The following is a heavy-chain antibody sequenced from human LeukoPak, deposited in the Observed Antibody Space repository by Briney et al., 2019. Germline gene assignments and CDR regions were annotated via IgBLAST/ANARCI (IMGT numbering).Heavy chain of an antibody. CDR3: ARDETAGWAPFDY. Sequence: ASVKVSCKASGYTFTYYGISWVRQAPGQGREWMGWISAYSGNTNYAQKFQGRVTMTTDTSTSTAYMEVRSLRSDDTAFYYCARDETAGWAPFDYWGQGTLVTVSS. J-gene: IGHJ4*02. CDR1: GYTFTYYG. D-gene: IGHD6-13*01. CDR2: ISAYSGNT. V-gene: IGHV1-18*01.